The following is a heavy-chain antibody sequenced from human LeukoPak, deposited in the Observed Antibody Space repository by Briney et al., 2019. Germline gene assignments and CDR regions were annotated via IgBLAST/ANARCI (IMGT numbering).Heavy chain of an antibody. J-gene: IGHJ4*02. V-gene: IGHV3-30*04. CDR2: ISYDGSNK. D-gene: IGHD6-6*01. CDR3: ARSRSAEYSSSAGGLY. CDR1: GFTFSSYA. Sequence: GGSLRLSCAASGFTFSSYAMHWVRQAPGKGLEWVAVISYDGSNKYYADSVKGRFTISRDNSKNTLYLQMNSLRAEDTAVYYCARSRSAEYSSSAGGLYWGQGTLVTVSS.